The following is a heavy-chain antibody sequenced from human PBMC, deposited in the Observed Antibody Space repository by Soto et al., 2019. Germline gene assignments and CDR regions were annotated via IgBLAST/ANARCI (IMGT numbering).Heavy chain of an antibody. CDR2: ISSSGSTI. CDR3: ARGQREDFWSGYYFWPVDWFDP. V-gene: IGHV3-11*01. CDR1: GFTFSDYY. D-gene: IGHD3-3*01. J-gene: IGHJ5*02. Sequence: KPGGSLRLSCAASGFTFSDYYMSWIRQAPGKGLEWVSYISSSGSTIYYANSVKGRFTTSRDNAKNSLYLQMNSLRAEDTAVYYCARGQREDFWSGYYFWPVDWFDPWGQGTLVTVSS.